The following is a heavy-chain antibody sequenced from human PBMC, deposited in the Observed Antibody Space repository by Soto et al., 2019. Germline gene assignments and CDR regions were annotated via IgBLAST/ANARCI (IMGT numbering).Heavy chain of an antibody. V-gene: IGHV4-4*02. D-gene: IGHD3-16*01. CDR3: ARGYVAAYYYYGMDV. Sequence: PXXTLSLPCAVSGGSISSSNWWSWVRQPPGKGLEWIGEIYHSGSTNYNPSLKSRVTISVDKSKNQFSLKLSSVTAEDTAVYYCARGYVAAYYYYGMDVWGQGTTVTVSS. CDR2: IYHSGST. CDR1: GGSISSSNW. J-gene: IGHJ6*02.